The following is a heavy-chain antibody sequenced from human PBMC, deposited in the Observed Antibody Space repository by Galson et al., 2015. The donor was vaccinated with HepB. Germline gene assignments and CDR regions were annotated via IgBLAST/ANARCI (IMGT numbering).Heavy chain of an antibody. CDR3: ARDLNTRTYYDILTGSKYGDWFDP. J-gene: IGHJ5*02. Sequence: SVKVSCKASGYTFTSYGISWVRQAPGQGLEWMGWISAYNGNTNYAQKLQGRVTMTTDTSTSTAYMELRSLRSDDTAVYYCARDLNTRTYYDILTGSKYGDWFDPWGQGTLVTVSS. D-gene: IGHD3-9*01. CDR2: ISAYNGNT. CDR1: GYTFTSYG. V-gene: IGHV1-18*01.